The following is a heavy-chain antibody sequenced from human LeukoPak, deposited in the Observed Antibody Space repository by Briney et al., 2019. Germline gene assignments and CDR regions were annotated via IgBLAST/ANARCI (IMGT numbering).Heavy chain of an antibody. D-gene: IGHD3-9*01. V-gene: IGHV4-34*01. CDR2: INHSGST. Sequence: NTSETLSLTCAVYGGSFSGYYWSWIRQPPGKGLEWIGEINHSGSTNYNPSLKSRVTISVDTSKNQFSLKLSSVTAADTALYYCARGNRLRYFDWLLYPVDWFDPWGQGTLVTVSS. CDR1: GGSFSGYY. CDR3: ARGNRLRYFDWLLYPVDWFDP. J-gene: IGHJ5*02.